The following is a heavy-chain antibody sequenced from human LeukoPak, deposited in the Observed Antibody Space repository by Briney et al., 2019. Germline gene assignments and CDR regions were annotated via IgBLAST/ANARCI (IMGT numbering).Heavy chain of an antibody. V-gene: IGHV3-7*01. CDR3: ARAMAEDDAFDI. CDR2: IKQDGSEK. Sequence: GGSLRLSCAASGFTFSSYGMHWVRQAPGKGLEWVANIKQDGSEKYYVDSVKGRFTISRGNAKNSLYLQMNSLRAEDTAVYYCARAMAEDDAFDIWGQGTMVTVSS. CDR1: GFTFSSYG. D-gene: IGHD5-24*01. J-gene: IGHJ3*02.